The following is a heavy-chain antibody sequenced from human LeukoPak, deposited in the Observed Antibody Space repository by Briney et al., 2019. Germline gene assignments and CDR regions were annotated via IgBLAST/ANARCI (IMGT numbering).Heavy chain of an antibody. D-gene: IGHD3-10*01. J-gene: IGHJ5*02. CDR3: ARGYYGSGSYYISWFDP. CDR2: IIPILGIA. CDR1: GGTFSSYA. Sequence: GASVKVSWKASGGTFSSYAISWVRQAPGQGLEWMGRIIPILGIANYAQKFQGRVTITADKPTSTAYMELSSMRSEDTAVYYCARGYYGSGSYYISWFDPWGQGTLVTVSS. V-gene: IGHV1-69*04.